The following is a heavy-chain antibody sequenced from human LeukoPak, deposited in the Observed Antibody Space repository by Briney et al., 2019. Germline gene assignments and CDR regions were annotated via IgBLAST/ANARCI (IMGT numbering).Heavy chain of an antibody. Sequence: GGSLRLSCAASGFPFSSYWMHWVRQAPGEGLVCVARIKSDGTYRDYGDSVRGRFTISRDNAKDTLYLQMNSLRAEDTAVYYCVRDDRSYGVDYWGQGTPVTVSS. D-gene: IGHD4-17*01. J-gene: IGHJ4*02. CDR3: VRDDRSYGVDY. V-gene: IGHV3-74*01. CDR1: GFPFSSYW. CDR2: IKSDGTYR.